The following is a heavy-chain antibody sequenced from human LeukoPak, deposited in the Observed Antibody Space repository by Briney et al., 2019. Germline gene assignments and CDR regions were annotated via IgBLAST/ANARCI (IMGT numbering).Heavy chain of an antibody. V-gene: IGHV3-48*03. CDR2: ISSSGSTI. Sequence: GGSLRLSCAASGFTFSSYEMNWVRQAPGKGLEWVSYISSSGSTIYYADSVKGRFTISRDNAKNSLYLQMNSLRAEDAAVYYCAREVRSSGAFDPWGQGTLVTVPS. CDR3: AREVRSSGAFDP. D-gene: IGHD3-22*01. CDR1: GFTFSSYE. J-gene: IGHJ5*02.